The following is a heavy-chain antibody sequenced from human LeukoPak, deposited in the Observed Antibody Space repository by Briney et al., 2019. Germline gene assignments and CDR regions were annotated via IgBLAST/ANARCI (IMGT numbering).Heavy chain of an antibody. CDR2: IKQDGSEK. D-gene: IGHD4-17*01. Sequence: PGGSLRLSCAASGFTFSSYWMSWVRQAPGKGLEWVANIKQDGSEKYYVDSVKGRFTISRDNAKNSLYLQMNSLRAEDTAVYYCALTYGDPMWALQFDYWGQGTLVTVSS. CDR1: GFTFSSYW. V-gene: IGHV3-7*03. J-gene: IGHJ4*02. CDR3: ALTYGDPMWALQFDY.